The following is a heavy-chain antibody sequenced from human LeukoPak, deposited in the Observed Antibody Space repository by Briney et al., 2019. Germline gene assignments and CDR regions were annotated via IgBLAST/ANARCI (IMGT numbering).Heavy chain of an antibody. CDR1: GGTFSSYA. CDR2: IIPIFGTA. CDR3: ARVTPDYYGSGSYGYYFDY. D-gene: IGHD3-10*01. V-gene: IGHV1-69*05. J-gene: IGHJ4*02. Sequence: SVKASCKASGGTFSSYAISWVRQAPGQGLEWMGRIIPIFGTANYAQKFQGRVTITTDESTSTAYMELSSLRSEDTAVYYCARVTPDYYGSGSYGYYFDYWGQGTLVTVSS.